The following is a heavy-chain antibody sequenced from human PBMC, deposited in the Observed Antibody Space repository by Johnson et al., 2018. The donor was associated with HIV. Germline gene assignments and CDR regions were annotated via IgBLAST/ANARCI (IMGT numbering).Heavy chain of an antibody. V-gene: IGHV3-66*02. CDR3: ARATGSWMDAFDI. CDR2: IYSGGST. D-gene: IGHD2-2*03. J-gene: IGHJ3*02. Sequence: VQLVESGGGLVQPGGSLRLSCAAPGFTVSTNYMSWVRQAPGKGLEWVSVIYSGGSTYYADSVKGRFTISRDTSKNTLYLQMNSLRAEDTAVYYCARATGSWMDAFDIWGQGTMVTVSS. CDR1: GFTVSTNY.